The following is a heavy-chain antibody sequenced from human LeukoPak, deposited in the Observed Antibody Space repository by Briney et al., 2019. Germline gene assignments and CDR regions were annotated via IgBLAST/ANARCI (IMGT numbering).Heavy chain of an antibody. V-gene: IGHV1-18*01. Sequence: ASVTVSCKASGYTFTSFGISWLRQAPGQGLGWVGWISTYNGNTNYAQKLQGRVTMTTDTSTSRVYMDLRSLRSDDTAVYYCARDRAGSARYTAFDYWGQGTLVTVSS. D-gene: IGHD6-19*01. CDR3: ARDRAGSARYTAFDY. CDR1: GYTFTSFG. J-gene: IGHJ4*02. CDR2: ISTYNGNT.